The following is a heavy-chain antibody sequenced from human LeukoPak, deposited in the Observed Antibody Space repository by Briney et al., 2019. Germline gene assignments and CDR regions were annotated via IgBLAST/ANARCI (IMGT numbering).Heavy chain of an antibody. CDR1: GFTFSSYS. Sequence: GGTLRLSCAASGFTFSSYSMNWVRQAPGKGLEWVSSISSSSSYIYYADSVKGRFTISRDNAKNSLYLQMNSLRAEDTAVYYCARDGSYPHYYGMDVWGQGTTVTVSS. CDR3: ARDGSYPHYYGMDV. J-gene: IGHJ6*02. CDR2: ISSSSSYI. D-gene: IGHD1-26*01. V-gene: IGHV3-21*01.